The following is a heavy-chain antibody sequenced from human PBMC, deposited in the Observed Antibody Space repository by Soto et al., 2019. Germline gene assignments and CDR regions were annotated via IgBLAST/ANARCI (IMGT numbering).Heavy chain of an antibody. CDR2: INPNSGGT. J-gene: IGHJ4*02. CDR3: ARSPRSSPYFDY. V-gene: IGHV1-2*02. D-gene: IGHD6-13*01. Sequence: GASVKVSCKASGYTFTGYYMHWVRQAPGQGLEWMGWINPNSGGTNYAQKFQGRVTMTRDTSISTAYMELSRLRSDDTAFYFCARSPRSSPYFDYWGQGALVTVSS. CDR1: GYTFTGYY.